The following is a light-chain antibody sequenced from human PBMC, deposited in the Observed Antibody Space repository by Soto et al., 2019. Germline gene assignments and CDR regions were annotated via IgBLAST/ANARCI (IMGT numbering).Light chain of an antibody. CDR1: SSNIGNNY. J-gene: IGLJ2*01. Sequence: QSVLTQPPSVSAAPGQMSTISCSGSSSNIGNNYVSWYQQLPGTAPKLLIYDSYERPSGIPDRFSGSKSGTSATLGIAGLQTGDEADYYCGSWDSSLSAVVFGGGTKLTVL. CDR2: DSY. CDR3: GSWDSSLSAVV. V-gene: IGLV1-51*01.